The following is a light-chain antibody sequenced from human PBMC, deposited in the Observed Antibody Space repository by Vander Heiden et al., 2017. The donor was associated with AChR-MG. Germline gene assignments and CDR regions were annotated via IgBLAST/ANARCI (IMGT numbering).Light chain of an antibody. J-gene: IGLJ2*01. CDR2: EVS. V-gene: IGLV2-14*01. CDR1: TNDVGGYNY. Sequence: QFALTQPAPVSGPPGESTTISCTGTTNDVGGYNYVSWYQYRPGRGPTLLIYEVSDRPSGVTNRFSASKSGNTASLTISGLQAEDEADYFCASYTSRSTLVFGGGTKLTVL. CDR3: ASYTSRSTLV.